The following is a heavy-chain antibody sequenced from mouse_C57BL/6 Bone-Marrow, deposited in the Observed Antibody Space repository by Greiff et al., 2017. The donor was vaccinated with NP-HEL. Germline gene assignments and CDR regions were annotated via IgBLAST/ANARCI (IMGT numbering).Heavy chain of an antibody. V-gene: IGHV1-69*01. J-gene: IGHJ4*01. CDR1: GYTFTSYW. CDR2: IDPSDSYT. Sequence: QVQLQQPGAELVMPGASVKLSCKASGYTFTSYWMHWVKQRPGQGLEWIGEIDPSDSYTNYNQKFKGKSTLTVDKSSSTAYMQLSSLTSEDSAVYYCARYYYGSSYEVYYAMDYWGQGTSVTVSS. CDR3: ARYYYGSSYEVYYAMDY. D-gene: IGHD1-1*01.